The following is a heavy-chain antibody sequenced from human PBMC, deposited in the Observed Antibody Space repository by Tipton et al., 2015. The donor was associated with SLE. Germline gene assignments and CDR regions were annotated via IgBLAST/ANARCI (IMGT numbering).Heavy chain of an antibody. D-gene: IGHD1-1*01. J-gene: IGHJ2*01. Sequence: TLSLTCTVSGGSLSSHYWSWIRQPPGKGLEWIGYIYYSGNTNYNPSLKSRVTISVDTSKNQFSLKLSSVTAADTAVYYCARANGNWYFDLWGRGTLVTVSS. V-gene: IGHV4-59*11. CDR1: GGSLSSHY. CDR2: IYYSGNT. CDR3: ARANGNWYFDL.